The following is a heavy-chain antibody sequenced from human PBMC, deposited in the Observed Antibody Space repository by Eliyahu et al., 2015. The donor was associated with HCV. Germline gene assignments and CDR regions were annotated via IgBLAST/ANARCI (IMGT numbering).Heavy chain of an antibody. CDR2: TRYDGTKK. V-gene: IGHV3-30*02. CDR3: AKERKFSGSES. CDR1: GSIFSAYG. Sequence: QVQLVESGGGVVQPGGSLRLSCAASGSIFSAYGMHWVRQAPGKRLEWVGFTRYDGTKKYYGDSVKGRFTISRDNSKNTLYLQMNSLRHEDTAVYFCAKERKFSGSESWGQGTLVTVSA. D-gene: IGHD1-14*01. J-gene: IGHJ5*02.